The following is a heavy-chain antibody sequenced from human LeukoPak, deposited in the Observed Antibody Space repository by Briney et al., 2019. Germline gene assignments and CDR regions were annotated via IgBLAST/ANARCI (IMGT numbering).Heavy chain of an antibody. CDR3: ARELTLDY. CDR2: ISAYNGNT. J-gene: IGHJ4*02. Sequence: ASVKVSCKASGFAFTSSGISLVRQALGQGLEWIGWISAYNGNTNYAQKLQGRVTMTTDTSTSTAYMELRSLRSDDTAVYYCARELTLDYWGQGTLVTVSS. V-gene: IGHV1-18*01. CDR1: GFAFTSSG. D-gene: IGHD2/OR15-2a*01.